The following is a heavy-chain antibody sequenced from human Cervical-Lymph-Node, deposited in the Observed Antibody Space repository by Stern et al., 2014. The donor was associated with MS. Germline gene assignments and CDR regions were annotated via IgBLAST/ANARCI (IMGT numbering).Heavy chain of an antibody. CDR1: GFTFSSYA. CDR2: ISYDGNTR. CDR3: ARTRQARGLDY. Sequence: VQLVESGGGVVQPGRSLRLSCAASGFTFSSYAMQWVRQAPGKGLEWVAVISYDGNTRYYADAVKGRFTISRDNSKNTLSLQMNSPRAEDPAVYYCARTRQARGLDYWGQGTLVTVSS. J-gene: IGHJ4*02. V-gene: IGHV3-30-3*01. D-gene: IGHD3-10*01.